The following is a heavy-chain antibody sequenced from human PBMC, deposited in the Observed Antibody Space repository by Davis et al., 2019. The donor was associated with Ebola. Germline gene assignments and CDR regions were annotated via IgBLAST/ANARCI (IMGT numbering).Heavy chain of an antibody. D-gene: IGHD1-26*01. CDR2: INPSGGST. CDR3: ARVGGTWGYFDY. V-gene: IGHV1-46*01. CDR1: GYTFTSYY. J-gene: IGHJ4*02. Sequence: ASVKVSCKASGYTFTSYYMHWVRQAPGQGLEWMGIINPSGGSTSYAQKFQGRVTMTRDTSTSTVYMEMSSLRSEDTAVYYCARVGGTWGYFDYWGQGTLVTVSS.